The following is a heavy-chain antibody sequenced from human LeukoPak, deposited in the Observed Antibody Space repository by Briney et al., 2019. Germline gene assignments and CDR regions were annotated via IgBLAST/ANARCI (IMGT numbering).Heavy chain of an antibody. V-gene: IGHV3-48*03. J-gene: IGHJ4*02. CDR2: ISSGSTI. CDR3: ARDTNYYDSSGYSV. CDR1: GFTFSSYE. D-gene: IGHD3-22*01. Sequence: GGSLRLSCAASGFTFSSYEMNWVRQAPGKGLEWVSYISSGSTIYYADSVKGRFTISRDNAKNSLYLQMNSLRAEDTAVYYCARDTNYYDSSGYSVWGQGTLVTVSS.